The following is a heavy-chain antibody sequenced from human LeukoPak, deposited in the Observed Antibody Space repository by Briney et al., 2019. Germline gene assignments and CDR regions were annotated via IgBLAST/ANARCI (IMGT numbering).Heavy chain of an antibody. D-gene: IGHD3-22*01. J-gene: IGHJ4*02. V-gene: IGHV4-34*01. CDR3: ARAGDNSGYCDY. CDR1: GGSLSGYY. CDR2: INHRGST. Sequence: PSETLSLTCTVSGGSLSGYYWSWIRQPPGKGLEWIGEINHRGSTNYNPSLKSRVTISVDTSKNQFSLKLSSVTAADTAVYYCARAGDNSGYCDYWGQGTLVTVSS.